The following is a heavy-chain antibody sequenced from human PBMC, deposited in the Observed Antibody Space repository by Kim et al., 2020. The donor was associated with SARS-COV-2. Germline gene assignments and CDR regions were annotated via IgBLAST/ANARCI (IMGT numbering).Heavy chain of an antibody. Sequence: GGSLRLSCAASGFTFSSYEMNWVRQAPGKGLEWVSYISSSGSTIYYADSVKGRFTISRDNAKNSLYLQMNSLRAEDTAVYYCARDTGIDDRSGNGGGYWGQGTLVTVSS. D-gene: IGHD3-22*01. CDR3: ARDTGIDDRSGNGGGY. J-gene: IGHJ4*02. CDR2: ISSSGSTI. CDR1: GFTFSSYE. V-gene: IGHV3-48*03.